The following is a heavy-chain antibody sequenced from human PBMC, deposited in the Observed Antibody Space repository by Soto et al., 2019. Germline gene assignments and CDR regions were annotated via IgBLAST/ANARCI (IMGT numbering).Heavy chain of an antibody. CDR2: ISAYNGNT. CDR1: GYNFTSYG. Sequence: VQLVQSGAEVKKPGASVQVSCKASGYNFTSYGVRWVRRDPGQGLECMGWISAYNGNTNYAQKLQGRVTMTTDTSTSKAYMELRSLRSDDTAVYYCARALTPTDYWGQGTLVTVSS. D-gene: IGHD3-9*01. V-gene: IGHV1-18*01. CDR3: ARALTPTDY. J-gene: IGHJ4*02.